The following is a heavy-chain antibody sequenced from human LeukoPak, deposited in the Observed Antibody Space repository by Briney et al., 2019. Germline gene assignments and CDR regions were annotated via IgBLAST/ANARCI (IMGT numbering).Heavy chain of an antibody. V-gene: IGHV3-11*01. Sequence: GGSLRLSCAASGFTFSDYYMSWIRQAPGKGLEWVSYISSSGSIIYYADSVKGRFTISRDNAKNSLYLQMNSLRAEDTALYYCAKDISSMVRGVIISSFDYWGQGTLVTVSS. J-gene: IGHJ4*02. CDR1: GFTFSDYY. CDR3: AKDISSMVRGVIISSFDY. CDR2: ISSSGSII. D-gene: IGHD3-10*01.